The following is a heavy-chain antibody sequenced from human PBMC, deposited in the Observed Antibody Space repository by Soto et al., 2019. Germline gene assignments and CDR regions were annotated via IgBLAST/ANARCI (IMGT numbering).Heavy chain of an antibody. CDR1: GFTFSSYS. Sequence: GSLRLSCAASGFTFSSYSMNWVRQAPGKGLEWVSYISSSSSTIYYADSVKGRFTISRDNAKNSLYLQMNSLRAEDTAVYYCARVPTGEYNCFDPWGQGTLVTVSS. J-gene: IGHJ5*02. V-gene: IGHV3-48*01. CDR2: ISSSSSTI. CDR3: ARVPTGEYNCFDP.